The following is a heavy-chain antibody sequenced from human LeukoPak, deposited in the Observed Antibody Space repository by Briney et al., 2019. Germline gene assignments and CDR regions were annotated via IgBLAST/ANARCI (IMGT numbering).Heavy chain of an antibody. CDR1: GGSISSNSYY. Sequence: SETLSLTCTVSGGSISSNSYYWGWIRQPPRKGLEWIGSIYYSGSTYYNPSLKSRVPISVDTSKNQFSLKLSSVTAADTAVYYCARRALYYGSGSYPSYYYYGMDVWGQGTTVTVSS. V-gene: IGHV4-39*01. J-gene: IGHJ6*02. CDR2: IYYSGST. D-gene: IGHD3-10*01. CDR3: ARRALYYGSGSYPSYYYYGMDV.